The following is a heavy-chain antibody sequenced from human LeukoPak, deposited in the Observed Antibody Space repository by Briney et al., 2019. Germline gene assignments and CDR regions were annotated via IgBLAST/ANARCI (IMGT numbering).Heavy chain of an antibody. J-gene: IGHJ4*02. Sequence: KPSETLSLTCAVSGASVSDKYWSWLRQPPGKGLEWIGYVHSTGRTSYNPSLKSRVTMSVDTSNNQVSLKLTSVTSADAAVYYCARIASGATTWGQGTLVTVSS. CDR2: VHSTGRT. D-gene: IGHD1-1*01. V-gene: IGHV4-59*02. CDR1: GASVSDKY. CDR3: ARIASGATT.